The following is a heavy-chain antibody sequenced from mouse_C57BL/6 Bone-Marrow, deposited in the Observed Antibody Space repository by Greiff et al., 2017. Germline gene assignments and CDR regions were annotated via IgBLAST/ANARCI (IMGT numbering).Heavy chain of an antibody. CDR2: IDPSDSYT. CDR3: ARGTYGYYKGYAMDY. Sequence: QVQLQQPGAELVRPGTSVKLSCKASGYTFTSYWMHWVKQRPGQGLEWIGVIDPSDSYTNYNQKFKGKATLTVDTSSSTAYMQLSSLTSEDSAVYYCARGTYGYYKGYAMDYWGQGTSVTVSS. D-gene: IGHD2-3*01. J-gene: IGHJ4*01. V-gene: IGHV1-59*01. CDR1: GYTFTSYW.